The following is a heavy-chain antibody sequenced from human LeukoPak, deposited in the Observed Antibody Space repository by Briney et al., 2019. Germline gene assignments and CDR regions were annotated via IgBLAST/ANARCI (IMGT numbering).Heavy chain of an antibody. CDR1: GFTFSDST. D-gene: IGHD2-15*01. J-gene: IGHJ4*02. CDR3: ATGGALRGYWVH. V-gene: IGHV3-7*01. CDR2: MKEDGSEE. Sequence: GGSLRLSCVVSGFTFSDSTMTWVRQAPGKGLEWVAKMKEDGSEEYYVDSVKDRFTISRDNARNSLYLQMNSLRADDTAVYYCATGGALRGYWVHWGQGTLVIVSS.